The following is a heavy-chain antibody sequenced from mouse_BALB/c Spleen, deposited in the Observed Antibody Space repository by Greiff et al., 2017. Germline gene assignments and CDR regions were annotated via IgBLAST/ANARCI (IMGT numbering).Heavy chain of an antibody. CDR2: ISSGGSYT. J-gene: IGHJ3*01. CDR3: ARDRSSGYEGVFAY. CDR1: GFTFSSYA. D-gene: IGHD3-1*01. V-gene: IGHV5-9-4*01. Sequence: EVKLVESGGGLVKPGGSLKLSCAASGFTFSSYAMSWVRQSPEKRLEWVAEISSGGSYTYYPDTVTGRFTISRDNAKNTLYLEMSSLRSEDTAMYYCARDRSSGYEGVFAYWGQGTLVTVSA.